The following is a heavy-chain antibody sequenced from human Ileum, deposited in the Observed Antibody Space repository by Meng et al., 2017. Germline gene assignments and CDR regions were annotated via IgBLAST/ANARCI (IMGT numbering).Heavy chain of an antibody. CDR1: GGSVSSANSY. J-gene: IGHJ5*02. V-gene: IGHV4-61*01. Sequence: QGGLQEWGPGLVRPSETLSLTCTVSGGSVSSANSYWSWIWQTPGKGLEWIGYVYNTGNTNSNPSLRSRLTMSVDTSNSQFSLKLTSVTAADTAVYYCARGGGGGWPNWFDPWGQGTLVTVSS. CDR2: VYNTGNT. D-gene: IGHD6-19*01. CDR3: ARGGGGGWPNWFDP.